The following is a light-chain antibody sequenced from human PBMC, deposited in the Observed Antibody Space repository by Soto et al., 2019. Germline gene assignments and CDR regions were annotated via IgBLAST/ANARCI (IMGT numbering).Light chain of an antibody. J-gene: IGKJ1*01. Sequence: DIVMTQSPDSLAVSLGERATINCESSQSVLYSSNNQNCLAWYQQKPGQPPKLLIYWASTRESGVPDRFSGSGSVTDFTLTISRLQAEDVAVYYCQQYCATPWTFGQGTKVEIK. CDR1: QSVLYSSNNQNC. CDR2: WAS. CDR3: QQYCATPWT. V-gene: IGKV4-1*01.